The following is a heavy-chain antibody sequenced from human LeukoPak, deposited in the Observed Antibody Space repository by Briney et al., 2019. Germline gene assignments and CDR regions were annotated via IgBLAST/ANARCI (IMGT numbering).Heavy chain of an antibody. Sequence: PSETLSLTCTVSVDSISSYYWGWIRQPPGKGLEWIGYIYYRGSTNYNPSLKSRVTMSVDTSKNKFSLKLSSVTAADTAVYYCARKFGDYWGQGTLVTVSS. J-gene: IGHJ4*02. CDR1: VDSISSYY. V-gene: IGHV4-59*08. CDR2: IYYRGST. CDR3: ARKFGDY. D-gene: IGHD3-10*01.